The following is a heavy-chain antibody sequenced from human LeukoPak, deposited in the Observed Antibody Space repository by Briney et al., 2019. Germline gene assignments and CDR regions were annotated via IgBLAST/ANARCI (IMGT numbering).Heavy chain of an antibody. CDR2: IKSKTDGGTT. CDR1: GFTFSNAW. Sequence: GGSPSLSCAASGFTFSNAWMSWVRQAPGKGLEWVGRIKSKTDGGTTDYAPPVKGRFTISRDDSKNTLYLQIISLKTENTAVYYCTHRGWQWLREIVDYWGQRTLVTVSS. J-gene: IGHJ4*02. CDR3: THRGWQWLREIVDY. D-gene: IGHD6-19*01. V-gene: IGHV3-15*01.